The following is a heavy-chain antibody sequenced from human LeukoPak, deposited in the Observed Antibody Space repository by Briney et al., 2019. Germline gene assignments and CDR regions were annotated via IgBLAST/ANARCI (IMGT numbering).Heavy chain of an antibody. J-gene: IGHJ3*02. CDR3: VRDTFSPDAFDI. V-gene: IGHV3-21*01. CDR1: GFTFSSYS. CDR2: ISTSSSYI. D-gene: IGHD3-16*01. Sequence: GGSLRLSCAASGFTFSSYSMNWVRQAPGKGLEWVSSISTSSSYIYSADSVKGRFTISRDNAKNSLYLQVNSLRAEDTAVYYCVRDTFSPDAFDIWGQGTMVTVSS.